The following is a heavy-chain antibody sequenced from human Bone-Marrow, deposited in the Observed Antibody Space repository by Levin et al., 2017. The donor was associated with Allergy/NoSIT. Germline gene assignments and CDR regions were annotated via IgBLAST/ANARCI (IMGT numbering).Heavy chain of an antibody. J-gene: IGHJ4*02. CDR3: ARADDRSGYYLNY. CDR1: GGSISSGGYY. Sequence: SETLSLTCTVSGGSISSGGYYWSWIRQHPGKGLEWIGYIYYSGSTYYNPSLKSRVTISVDTSKNQFSLKRSSVTAADTAVYYCARADDRSGYYLNYWGQGTLVTVSS. D-gene: IGHD3-22*01. V-gene: IGHV4-31*03. CDR2: IYYSGST.